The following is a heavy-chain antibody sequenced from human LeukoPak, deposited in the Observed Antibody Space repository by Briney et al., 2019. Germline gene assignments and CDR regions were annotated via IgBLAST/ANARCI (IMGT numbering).Heavy chain of an antibody. CDR1: GDSFSDYY. CDR2: INHSGST. J-gene: IGHJ4*02. CDR3: ARGFSSREGHYYFDY. D-gene: IGHD5-24*01. Sequence: SETLSLTCAVYGDSFSDYYWNWIRQPPGKGLEWIGKINHSGSTNYNPSLKSRVTISVDTSKNQFSLKLSSVTAADTAVYYCARGFSSREGHYYFDYWGQGTLVTVSS. V-gene: IGHV4-34*01.